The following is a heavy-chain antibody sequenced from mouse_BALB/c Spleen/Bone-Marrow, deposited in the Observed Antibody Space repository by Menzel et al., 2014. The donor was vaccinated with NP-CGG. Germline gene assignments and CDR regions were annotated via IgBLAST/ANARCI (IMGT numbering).Heavy chain of an antibody. CDR1: GFAFSRYD. J-gene: IGHJ4*01. CDR3: VRHKNYYAMDY. CDR2: ITNGGDNT. Sequence: EVQLVESGGGLVKPGGSLKLSCAASGFAFSRYDMSWVRQTPEKRLEWVAYITNGGDNTYYPDTVKGRFTISRDNAKNTLYLQMSSLKSEDTAMYYCVRHKNYYAMDYWGQGTSVTVPS. V-gene: IGHV5-12-1*01.